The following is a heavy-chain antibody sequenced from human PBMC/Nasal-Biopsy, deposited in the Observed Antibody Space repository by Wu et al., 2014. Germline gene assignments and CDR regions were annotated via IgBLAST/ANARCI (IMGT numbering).Heavy chain of an antibody. V-gene: IGHV4-30-4*01. CDR3: ARKKDYGDGYYYGMDV. D-gene: IGHD4-17*01. CDR2: IYYSGST. Sequence: TLSLTCTVSGGSMNSDDYYWSWIRQPPGKGLEWIGYIYYSGSTYYNPSLKSRVDISVDMSKNKFSLKLSSVTAADTAVYYCARKKDYGDGYYYGMDVWGQRDHGHRLL. CDR1: GGSMNSDDYY. J-gene: IGHJ6*04.